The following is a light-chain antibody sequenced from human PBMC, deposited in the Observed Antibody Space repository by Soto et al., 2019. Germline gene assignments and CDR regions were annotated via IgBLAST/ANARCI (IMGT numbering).Light chain of an antibody. CDR3: SSYTSSSTLV. CDR2: EVS. J-gene: IGLJ1*01. Sequence: QSVLTQPASVSGSPGQSITISCTGTSSDVGGYNYVSWYQQHPGKAPKLMIYEVSNRPSGVSNRFSGSKSGNTASLTISGLQAEDEAAYYCSSYTSSSTLVFGTATKVTVL. V-gene: IGLV2-14*01. CDR1: SSDVGGYNY.